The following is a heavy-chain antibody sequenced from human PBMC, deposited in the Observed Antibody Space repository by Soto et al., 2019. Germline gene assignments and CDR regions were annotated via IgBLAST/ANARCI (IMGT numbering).Heavy chain of an antibody. Sequence: QVQLAESGGGLVQPGRSLRLSCETSGFVSNDYDIPWVRQAPGKGLAWLASISYDGRNKYYADSVKGRFTISRDNSKNTLSLQINSLAAEDTAVYYCSRGIKGGLDAWGPGTLVTVSS. CDR3: SRGIKGGLDA. J-gene: IGHJ5*02. CDR1: GFVSNDYD. CDR2: ISYDGRNK. D-gene: IGHD2-21*01. V-gene: IGHV3-30*03.